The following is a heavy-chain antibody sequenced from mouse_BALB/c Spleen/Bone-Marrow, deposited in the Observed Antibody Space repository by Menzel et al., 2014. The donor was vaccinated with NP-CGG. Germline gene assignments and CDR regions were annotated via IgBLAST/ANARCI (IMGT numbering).Heavy chain of an antibody. V-gene: IGHV5-6-3*01. CDR1: GFTFSSYV. D-gene: IGHD1-1*01. J-gene: IGHJ1*01. CDR2: INNNGGST. Sequence: EVQLVESGGGLVQPGGSLKLSCVASGFTFSSYVMSWVRQTPDKRLELVATINNNGGSTYYPDSVKGQFTISRDNAKNTLYLQMSSLKSEDTAMYYCARVYGWYFDVWGAGTTVTVSS. CDR3: ARVYGWYFDV.